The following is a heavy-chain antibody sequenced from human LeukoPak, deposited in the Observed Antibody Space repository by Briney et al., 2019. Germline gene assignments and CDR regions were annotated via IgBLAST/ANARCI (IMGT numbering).Heavy chain of an antibody. Sequence: PSETLSLTCTVSGGSISSSSYYWGWIRQPPGKGLEWIGSIYYSGSTYYNPSLKSRVTISVDTSKNQFSLKLSSVTAADTAVYYCARRVPRRYFDWLPLGGFDYWGQGTLVTVSS. D-gene: IGHD3-9*01. CDR2: IYYSGST. CDR3: ARRVPRRYFDWLPLGGFDY. J-gene: IGHJ4*02. CDR1: GGSISSSSYY. V-gene: IGHV4-39*01.